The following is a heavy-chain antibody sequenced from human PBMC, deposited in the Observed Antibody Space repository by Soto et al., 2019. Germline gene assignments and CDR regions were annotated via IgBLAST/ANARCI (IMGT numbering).Heavy chain of an antibody. J-gene: IGHJ4*02. D-gene: IGHD2-15*01. CDR3: AKSRRLVVVAAATYYFDC. Sequence: GGSLRLSCAASGFTFTTAWINWVRQAPAKGLEWVGRIRSKANSYATAYAASVKGRFTISRDDSKNTAYLQMNSLKTEDTAVYYCAKSRRLVVVAAATYYFDCWGQGTLVTVSS. V-gene: IGHV3-73*01. CDR2: IRSKANSYAT. CDR1: GFTFTTAW.